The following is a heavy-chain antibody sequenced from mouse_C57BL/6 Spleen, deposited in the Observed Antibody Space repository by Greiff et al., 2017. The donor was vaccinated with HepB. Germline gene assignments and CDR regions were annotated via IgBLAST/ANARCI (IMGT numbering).Heavy chain of an antibody. J-gene: IGHJ2*01. CDR3: ARWDGSSYYFDY. CDR1: GYTFTSYW. V-gene: IGHV1-69*01. CDR2: IDPSDSYT. Sequence: QVHVKQPGAELVMPGASVKLSCKASGYTFTSYWMHWVKQRPGQGLEWIGEIDPSDSYTNYNQKFKGKSTLTVDKSSSTAYMQLSSLTSEDSAVYYCARWDGSSYYFDYWGQGTTLTVSS. D-gene: IGHD1-1*01.